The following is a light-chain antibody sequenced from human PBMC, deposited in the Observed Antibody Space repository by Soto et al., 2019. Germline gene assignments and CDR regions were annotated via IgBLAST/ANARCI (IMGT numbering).Light chain of an antibody. CDR2: GAS. J-gene: IGKJ1*01. V-gene: IGKV3-20*01. CDR3: QQFASSPQT. CDR1: ESLSGSY. Sequence: EIVLTQSPATLSLSPGERATLSCRASESLSGSYLAWYQQRPGQAPRLLIYGASSRATGIPDRFSGGGSGTDFTLTINRLEPEDSAVYYCQQFASSPQTFGQGTKVDIK.